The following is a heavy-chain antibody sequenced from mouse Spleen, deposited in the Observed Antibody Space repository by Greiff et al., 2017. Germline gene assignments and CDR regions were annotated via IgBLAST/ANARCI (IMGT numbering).Heavy chain of an antibody. V-gene: IGHV5-9-2*01. CDR2: ISGGGSYT. Sequence: EVQLVESGGGLVKPGGSLKLSCAASGFTFSSYGMSWVRQTPEKRLEWVATISGGGSYTYYPDSVKGRFTISRDNAKNNLYLQMSSLRSEDTALYYCARPVLLNYFDYWGQGTTLTVSS. J-gene: IGHJ2*01. D-gene: IGHD1-1*01. CDR1: GFTFSSYG. CDR3: ARPVLLNYFDY.